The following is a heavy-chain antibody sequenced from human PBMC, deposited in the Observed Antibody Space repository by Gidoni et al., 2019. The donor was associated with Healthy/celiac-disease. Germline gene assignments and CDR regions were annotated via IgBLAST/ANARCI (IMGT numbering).Heavy chain of an antibody. CDR3: AREGKDYDILTGYFDY. D-gene: IGHD3-9*01. Sequence: QVQLVESGGGVVQPGRSVRLSCAASGFTFSSYGMHWVRQAPGKGLEWVAVIWYDGSNKYYADSVKGRFTISRDNSKNTLYLQMNSLRAEDTAVYYCAREGKDYDILTGYFDYWGQGTLVTVSS. J-gene: IGHJ4*02. CDR1: GFTFSSYG. V-gene: IGHV3-33*01. CDR2: IWYDGSNK.